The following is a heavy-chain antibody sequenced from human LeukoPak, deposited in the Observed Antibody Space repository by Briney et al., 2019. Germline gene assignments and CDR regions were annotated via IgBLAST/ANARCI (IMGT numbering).Heavy chain of an antibody. CDR3: ARCTTGRTFGSLREIKRSREIDY. D-gene: IGHD1-1*01. CDR1: GFTFDDYA. J-gene: IGHJ4*02. Sequence: PGGSLRLSCIASGFTFDDYAMHWVRQAPGKGLEWVSSISSSSSNIYYADSVKGRFTISRDNAKNSLYLQMNSLRVEDTAVYYCARCTTGRTFGSLREIKRSREIDYWGQGTLVTVSS. CDR2: ISSSSSNI. V-gene: IGHV3-21*01.